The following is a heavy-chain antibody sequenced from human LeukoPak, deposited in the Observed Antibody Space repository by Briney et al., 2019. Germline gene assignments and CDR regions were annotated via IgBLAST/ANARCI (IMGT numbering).Heavy chain of an antibody. J-gene: IGHJ4*02. D-gene: IGHD6-19*01. CDR3: ARELGLSSGWYNGMGY. CDR2: INAGNGNT. V-gene: IGHV1-3*01. Sequence: VSVKVSCKASGYTFTSYAMHWVRQAPGQRLEWMGWINAGNGNTKYSQKFQGRVTITRDTSASTAYMELSSLRSEDTAVYYCARELGLSSGWYNGMGYWGQGTLVTVSS. CDR1: GYTFTSYA.